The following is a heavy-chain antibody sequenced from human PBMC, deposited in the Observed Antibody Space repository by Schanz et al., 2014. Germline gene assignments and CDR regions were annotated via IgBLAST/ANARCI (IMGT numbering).Heavy chain of an antibody. Sequence: DLVESGGGVVQPGRSLTLSCAVSTSLFSRSVIHWVRQAPGKGLEWVAVMWNDGIKTHYADSGKGRFTISRDNSKNTVYLQMSSLRTDDTAMYYCARAQGVIRLYYGVDVWATGITXIVSS. D-gene: IGHD3-10*01. CDR2: MWNDGIKT. CDR1: TSLFSRSV. CDR3: ARAQGVIRLYYGVDV. V-gene: IGHV3-30*04. J-gene: IGHJ6*04.